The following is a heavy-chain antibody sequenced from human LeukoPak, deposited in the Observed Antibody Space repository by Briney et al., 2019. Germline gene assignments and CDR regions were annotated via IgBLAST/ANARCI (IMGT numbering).Heavy chain of an antibody. J-gene: IGHJ5*02. CDR1: GYIFSNYW. Sequence: GESLKISCKGSGYIFSNYWIGWVRQMPGKGLEWMGIIYPGDSGTKYSPSFQGQVTISADKSINTAYLQRSSLQASDTAMYYCARRRGYSGYDFWFDPWGQGTLVTVSS. V-gene: IGHV5-51*01. D-gene: IGHD5-12*01. CDR3: ARRRGYSGYDFWFDP. CDR2: IYPGDSGT.